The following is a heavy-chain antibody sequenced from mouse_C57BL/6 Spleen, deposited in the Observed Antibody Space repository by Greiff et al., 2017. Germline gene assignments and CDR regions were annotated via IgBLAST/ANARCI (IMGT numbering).Heavy chain of an antibody. D-gene: IGHD2-10*01. CDR1: GYAFSSYW. Sequence: QVQLKESGAELVKPGASVKISCKASGYAFSSYWMNWVKQRPGKGLEWIGQIYPGDGDTNYNGKFKGKATLTADKSSSTAYMQLSSLTSEDSAVYFCARWTYYEAMDYWGQGTSVTVSS. J-gene: IGHJ4*01. CDR2: IYPGDGDT. V-gene: IGHV1-80*01. CDR3: ARWTYYEAMDY.